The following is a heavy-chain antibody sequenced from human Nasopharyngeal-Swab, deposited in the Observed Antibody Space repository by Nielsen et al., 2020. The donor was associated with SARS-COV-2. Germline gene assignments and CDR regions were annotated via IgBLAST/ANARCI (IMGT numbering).Heavy chain of an antibody. J-gene: IGHJ6*03. D-gene: IGHD3-10*01. CDR3: ARGFEYGAGSYYRTYYYYYMDV. CDR2: IYYSGST. V-gene: IGHV4-59*01. CDR1: GGSISSYY. Sequence: SETLSLTCTVSGGSISSYYWSWIRQPPGKGLDWIGYIYYSGSTNYNPSLKSRVTISVDTSKNQFSLKLSSVTAADTAVYYCARGFEYGAGSYYRTYYYYYMDVWGKGTTVTVSS.